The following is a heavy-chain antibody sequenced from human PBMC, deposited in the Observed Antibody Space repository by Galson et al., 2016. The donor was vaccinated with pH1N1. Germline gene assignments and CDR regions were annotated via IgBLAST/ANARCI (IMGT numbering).Heavy chain of an antibody. J-gene: IGHJ4*02. CDR1: GFSFSRYG. Sequence: SLRLSCAAAGFSFSRYGFHWVRQAPGKGLEWVAFIRTDGINKNYADSVKGRFTISRDNSRNTLFLQMNGLKAEDTAAYYCAKDLLIPGMTPVLNPDDYWGQGTLVTVSS. V-gene: IGHV3-30*02. CDR2: IRTDGINK. D-gene: IGHD4-17*01. CDR3: AKDLLIPGMTPVLNPDDY.